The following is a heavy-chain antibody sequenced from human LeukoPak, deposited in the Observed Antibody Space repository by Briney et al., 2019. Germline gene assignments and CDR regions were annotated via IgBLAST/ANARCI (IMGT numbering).Heavy chain of an antibody. CDR1: GLTFSSYS. Sequence: GGSLRLSCAVSGLTFSSYSMSWVRQGPGEGLYWVSGISASGSGTYYADSLKGRFTISRDNSKNTLYLQMNNLRVEDTAVYYCAKDAAGPEYWGQGTLVTVST. D-gene: IGHD6-13*01. CDR3: AKDAAGPEY. CDR2: ISASGSGT. J-gene: IGHJ4*02. V-gene: IGHV3-23*01.